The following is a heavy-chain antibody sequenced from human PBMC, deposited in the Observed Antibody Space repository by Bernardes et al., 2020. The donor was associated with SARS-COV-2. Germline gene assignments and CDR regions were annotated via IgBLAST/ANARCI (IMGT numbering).Heavy chain of an antibody. D-gene: IGHD1-1*01. CDR2: IYSSGSS. CDR3: AGAYLCIEWYIGGLRSWEYGIDV. J-gene: IGHJ6*02. Sequence: SETLSLTCTVSGGSISSSNYYWGWIRQPPGKGLEWIGSIYSSGSSYYNPSLQSRVRASVDTSKNQISLRLSFVPAADTAWYYCAGAYLCIEWYIGGLRSWEYGIDVWGQGNTVTVSS. V-gene: IGHV4-39*01. CDR1: GGSISSSNYY.